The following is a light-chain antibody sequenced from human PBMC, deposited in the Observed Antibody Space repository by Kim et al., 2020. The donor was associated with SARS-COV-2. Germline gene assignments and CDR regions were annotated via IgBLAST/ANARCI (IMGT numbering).Light chain of an antibody. V-gene: IGKV1-5*01. J-gene: IGKJ3*01. Sequence: ASVGDRVTITCRASQSISNWLAWYQQKPGKAPNLLIYDASSLGSGVPSRFSGSGSGTEFTLTISSLQPDDFATYYCQHYNTYQATFGPGTKVDIK. CDR3: QHYNTYQAT. CDR1: QSISNW. CDR2: DAS.